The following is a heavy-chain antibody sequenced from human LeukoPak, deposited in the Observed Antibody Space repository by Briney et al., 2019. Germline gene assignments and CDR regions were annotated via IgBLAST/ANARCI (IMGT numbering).Heavy chain of an antibody. CDR1: GDSVSSNSVI. CDR2: TYYRSKWYN. J-gene: IGHJ5*02. Sequence: SQTLSLTCAISGDSVSSNSVIWNWIRQSPSRGLEWLGRTYYRSKWYNDYELSVKSRITINPDTSKNQFSLHLNSVTPEDTAVYYCARRLTQYDCFDPWGQGILVTVSS. D-gene: IGHD2-2*01. CDR3: ARRLTQYDCFDP. V-gene: IGHV6-1*01.